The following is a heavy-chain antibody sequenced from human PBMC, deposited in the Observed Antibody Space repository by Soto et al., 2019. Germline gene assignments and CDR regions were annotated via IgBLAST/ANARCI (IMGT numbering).Heavy chain of an antibody. CDR1: GFTFSSYA. V-gene: IGHV3-23*01. Sequence: GGSLRLSCAASGFTFSSYAMSWVHQAPGKGLEWVSAISGSGGSTYYADSVKGRFTISRDNSKNTLYLQMNSLRAEDTAVYYCAKVPLGVGSSWYDYYYGMDVWGQGTTVTVSS. D-gene: IGHD6-13*01. CDR3: AKVPLGVGSSWYDYYYGMDV. CDR2: ISGSGGST. J-gene: IGHJ6*02.